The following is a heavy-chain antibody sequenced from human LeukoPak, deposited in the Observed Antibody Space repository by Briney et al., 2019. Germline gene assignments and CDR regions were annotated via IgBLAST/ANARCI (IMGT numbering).Heavy chain of an antibody. CDR1: GYTLTNYL. Sequence: ASVKVSCKASGYTLTNYLLYWVRQAPGQGLEWIGIINPSGGSTSYAQKFQGRVTMTRDTSTSTVYMELSSLRSEDTAVYYCARGHSSGYYWLDYWGQGTLVTVSS. D-gene: IGHD3-22*01. V-gene: IGHV1-46*01. CDR3: ARGHSSGYYWLDY. J-gene: IGHJ4*02. CDR2: INPSGGST.